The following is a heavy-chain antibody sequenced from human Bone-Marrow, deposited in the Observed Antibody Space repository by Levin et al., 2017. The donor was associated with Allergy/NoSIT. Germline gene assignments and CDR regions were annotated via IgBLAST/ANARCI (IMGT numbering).Heavy chain of an antibody. CDR2: VYHSGSS. Sequence: PSETLSLTCSVSGGSIYNGSFYWGWIRQSPGKGLDWIGIVYHSGSSYSNPSLKSRVTISIDKSKNRFSLNLKSVTAADTGVYFCARAPLSYDIFGRTFDVWGQGKLVAVSS. V-gene: IGHV4-39*01. J-gene: IGHJ4*02. D-gene: IGHD3-9*01. CDR3: ARAPLSYDIFGRTFDV. CDR1: GGSIYNGSFY.